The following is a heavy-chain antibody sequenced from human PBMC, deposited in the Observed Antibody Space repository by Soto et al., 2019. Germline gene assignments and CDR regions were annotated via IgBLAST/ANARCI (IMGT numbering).Heavy chain of an antibody. Sequence: TGGSLRLSCEASGFTLRSYGMHWVRQAPGKGLEWVAVISYDGNNKYYADSVKGRFTISRDNSKNTLSLQMNSLRAEDTAVYYCAKDRGFYGSGTHSTIDYWGQGTLVTVSS. J-gene: IGHJ4*02. V-gene: IGHV3-30*18. CDR2: ISYDGNNK. CDR3: AKDRGFYGSGTHSTIDY. D-gene: IGHD3-10*01. CDR1: GFTLRSYG.